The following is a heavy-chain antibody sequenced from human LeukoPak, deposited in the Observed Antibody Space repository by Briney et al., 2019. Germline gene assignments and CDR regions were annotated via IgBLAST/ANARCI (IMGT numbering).Heavy chain of an antibody. V-gene: IGHV1-2*02. D-gene: IGHD5-12*01. J-gene: IGHJ4*02. CDR2: INPNSGGT. CDR1: GYTFTGYF. Sequence: VASVKVSCKASGYTFTGYFIHWVRQVPGQGLEWMGWINPNSGGTNYAQTFQGRVTMTRDTSISTVYMEVRSLTSDDTAVYYCARDRTRGYSGFDLDYWGQGTLVTVSS. CDR3: ARDRTRGYSGFDLDY.